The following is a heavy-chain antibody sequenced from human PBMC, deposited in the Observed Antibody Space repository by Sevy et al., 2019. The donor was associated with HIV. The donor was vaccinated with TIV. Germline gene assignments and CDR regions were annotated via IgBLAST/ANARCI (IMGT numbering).Heavy chain of an antibody. CDR1: GFTFSSYG. CDR3: AKDPLGVVVTLGGYYYGMDV. Sequence: GGSLRLSCVASGFTFSSYGMHWVRQAPGKGLEWVAFIRYDGSNKYYADSVKGRFTISRDNSKNTLYLQMNSLRAEDTAVYYCAKDPLGVVVTLGGYYYGMDVWGQGTTVTVSS. V-gene: IGHV3-30*02. D-gene: IGHD2-15*01. CDR2: IRYDGSNK. J-gene: IGHJ6*02.